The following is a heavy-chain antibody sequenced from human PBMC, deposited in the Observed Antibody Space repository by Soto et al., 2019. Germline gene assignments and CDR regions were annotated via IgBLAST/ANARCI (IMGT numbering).Heavy chain of an antibody. CDR1: GYTFTRYG. CDR2: INTYNGNT. Sequence: QVQLVQAGAEVKSPGASVKVSCRASGYTFTRYGIAWARQAPGQGIEWMGWINTYNGNTNYAQNGQGRVTLTTDTSTSTAYMEPRSLTSNDTGIYNCAMVDVYVTPSPQDVWGQGTTFIVSS. J-gene: IGHJ6*02. CDR3: AMVDVYVTPSPQDV. D-gene: IGHD3-16*01. V-gene: IGHV1-18*01.